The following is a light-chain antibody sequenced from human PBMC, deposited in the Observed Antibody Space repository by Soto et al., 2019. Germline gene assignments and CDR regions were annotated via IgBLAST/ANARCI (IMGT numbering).Light chain of an antibody. Sequence: EIVMTQSPATLSVSPGESATLSCRASQSVTGDLAWYQQKPGQAPRLLIYRASTRAAGIPARFSGSGSGTEFTLIISSLQSEDFAVYYCQHYDNWPWTFGQGTNLEIK. CDR1: QSVTGD. CDR2: RAS. CDR3: QHYDNWPWT. V-gene: IGKV3-15*01. J-gene: IGKJ1*01.